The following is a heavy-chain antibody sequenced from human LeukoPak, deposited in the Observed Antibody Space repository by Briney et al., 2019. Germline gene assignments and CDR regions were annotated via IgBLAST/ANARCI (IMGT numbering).Heavy chain of an antibody. CDR2: ISGSGGST. CDR1: GFTFSSYA. Sequence: PGGSLRLSCAASGFTFSSYAMSWVRQAPGKGREWVSAISGSGGSTYYADSVKGRFTISRDNSKNTLYLQMNSLRAEDTAVYYCAKDITYDSSGYYHYNFDYWGQGTLVTVSS. CDR3: AKDITYDSSGYYHYNFDY. V-gene: IGHV3-23*01. D-gene: IGHD3-22*01. J-gene: IGHJ4*02.